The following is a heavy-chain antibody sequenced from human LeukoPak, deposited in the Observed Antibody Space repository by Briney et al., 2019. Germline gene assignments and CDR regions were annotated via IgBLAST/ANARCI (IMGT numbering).Heavy chain of an antibody. CDR2: ISWQSNTR. V-gene: IGHV3-9*01. D-gene: IGHD3-3*01. J-gene: IGHJ6*02. Sequence: GRSLRLSCAASGFFFDDYGMHWVRPVPGKGLEWVSGISWQSNTRKYADSVRGRFTISRDNAKNSLYLQMNSLKLEDTALYYCVKDRDFWSGLDVWGQGTMVTVS. CDR1: GFFFDDYG. CDR3: VKDRDFWSGLDV.